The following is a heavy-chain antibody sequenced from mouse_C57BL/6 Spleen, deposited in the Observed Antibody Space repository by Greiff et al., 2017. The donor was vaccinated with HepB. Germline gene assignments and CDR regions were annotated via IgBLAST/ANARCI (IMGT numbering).Heavy chain of an antibody. CDR3: ARQPDDGSSYYFDY. V-gene: IGHV5-6*02. CDR1: GFTFSSYG. CDR2: ISSGGSYT. D-gene: IGHD1-1*01. Sequence: EVKLVESGGDLVKPGGSLKLSCAASGFTFSSYGMSWVRQTPDKRLEWVATISSGGSYTYYPDSVKGRFTISRDNAKNTLYLQMSSLKSEDTAMYYCARQPDDGSSYYFDYWGQGTTLTVSS. J-gene: IGHJ2*01.